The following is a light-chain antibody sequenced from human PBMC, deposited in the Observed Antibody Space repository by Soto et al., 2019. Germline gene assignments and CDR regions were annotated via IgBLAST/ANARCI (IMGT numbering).Light chain of an antibody. CDR2: GAS. Sequence: EIVLTQSPATLSVSPGERVTLSCRASQSVSDNLAWYQQKPGQAPRLLIYGASIRATDIPARFSGSGSGTEFSLTISSLQSEDFAVYYCQQYNDWPRTFGGGTKVHIK. V-gene: IGKV3D-15*01. CDR3: QQYNDWPRT. CDR1: QSVSDN. J-gene: IGKJ4*01.